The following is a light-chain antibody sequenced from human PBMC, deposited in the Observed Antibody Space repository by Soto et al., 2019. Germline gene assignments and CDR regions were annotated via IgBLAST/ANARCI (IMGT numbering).Light chain of an antibody. V-gene: IGKV1-5*03. CDR1: QSISSW. J-gene: IGKJ1*01. CDR3: QQYSDNWT. CDR2: KAS. Sequence: DIQMTQSPSTLSASVGDRVTITCRASQSISSWLAWYQQKPGTATNLLIYKASTLQGGVPSRFSGSGSGTEFTLTISSLQPDDSAIYYCQQYSDNWTFGQGTKVEIK.